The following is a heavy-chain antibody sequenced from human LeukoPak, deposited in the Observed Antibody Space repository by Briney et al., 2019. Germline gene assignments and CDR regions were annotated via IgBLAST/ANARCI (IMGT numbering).Heavy chain of an antibody. D-gene: IGHD3-22*01. J-gene: IGHJ4*02. Sequence: ASVKVSCKASGYTFTSYGISWVRQAPGQGLEWMGWISAYNGNTNYAQKLQGRVTMTTDTSTSTAYMELRSLRSDDTAVYYCARGSDGDSSGYYLAEFDYWGQGTLVTVSS. CDR1: GYTFTSYG. CDR2: ISAYNGNT. V-gene: IGHV1-18*01. CDR3: ARGSDGDSSGYYLAEFDY.